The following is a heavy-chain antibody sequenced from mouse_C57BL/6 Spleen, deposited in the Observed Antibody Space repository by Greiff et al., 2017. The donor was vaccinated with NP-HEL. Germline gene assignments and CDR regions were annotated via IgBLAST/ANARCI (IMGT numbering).Heavy chain of an antibody. J-gene: IGHJ1*03. CDR3: ARNYPLYYGSSYVWYFDV. CDR2: IWSGGST. Sequence: QVQLQQSGPGLVQPSQSLSITCTVSGFSLTSYGVHWVRQSPGKGLEWLGVIWSGGSTDYNAAFISRLSISKDNSKSQVFFKMNSLQADDTAIYYCARNYPLYYGSSYVWYFDVWGTGTTVTVSS. CDR1: GFSLTSYG. V-gene: IGHV2-2*01. D-gene: IGHD1-1*01.